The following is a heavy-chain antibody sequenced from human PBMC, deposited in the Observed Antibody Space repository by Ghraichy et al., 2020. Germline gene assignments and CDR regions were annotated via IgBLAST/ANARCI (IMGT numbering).Heavy chain of an antibody. CDR2: IYYSGST. CDR1: GGSISSYY. D-gene: IGHD1-20*01. Sequence: SETLSLTCTVSGGSISSYYWSWIRQPPGKGLEWIGYIYYSGSTNYNPSLKSRVTISVDTSKNQFSLKLSSVTAADTAVYYCARDRDNWKGFDYWGQGTLVTVSS. CDR3: ARDRDNWKGFDY. J-gene: IGHJ4*02. V-gene: IGHV4-59*01.